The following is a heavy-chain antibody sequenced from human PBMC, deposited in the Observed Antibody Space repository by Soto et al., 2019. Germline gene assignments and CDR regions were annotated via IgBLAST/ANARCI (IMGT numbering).Heavy chain of an antibody. J-gene: IGHJ4*02. CDR3: AKSLLQGDF. V-gene: IGHV1-46*01. D-gene: IGHD2-21*01. CDR1: GYIFIHYY. Sequence: QVQLVQSGAEVKKPGASLKVSFKASGYIFIHYYIHWVRQAPGQGLEWMAIINPNGGSTNYAQKFQGRVTVTSDTSTSTVYRELNSLGSDDTAVYFCAKSLLQGDFWGQGTLVTVSS. CDR2: INPNGGST.